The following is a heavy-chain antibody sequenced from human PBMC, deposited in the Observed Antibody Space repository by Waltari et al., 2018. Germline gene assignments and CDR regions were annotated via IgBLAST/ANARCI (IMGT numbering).Heavy chain of an antibody. CDR1: GGSISSYY. CDR3: ARHLKYYDFWSGYGGIYYGMDV. CDR2: IYYSGST. J-gene: IGHJ6*02. Sequence: QVQLQESGPGLVKPSETLSLTCTVSGGSISSYYWSWIRPPPGKGLEWIGYIYYSGSTNYNPSLKSRVTISVDTSKNQFSLKLSSVTAADTAVYYCARHLKYYDFWSGYGGIYYGMDVWGQGTTVTVSS. V-gene: IGHV4-59*01. D-gene: IGHD3-3*01.